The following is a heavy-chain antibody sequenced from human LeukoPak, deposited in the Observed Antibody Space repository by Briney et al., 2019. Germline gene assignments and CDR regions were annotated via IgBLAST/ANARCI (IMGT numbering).Heavy chain of an antibody. CDR2: INWNGGST. CDR3: ARATNGYDPFDY. J-gene: IGHJ4*02. D-gene: IGHD5-12*01. Sequence: GGSLRLSCAASGFTFDDYGMSWVRQAPGKGLEWVSGINWNGGSTGYADSVKGRFTISRDNAKNSLFLQMNSLRAEDTAVYYCARATNGYDPFDYWGQGTLVTVSS. CDR1: GFTFDDYG. V-gene: IGHV3-20*04.